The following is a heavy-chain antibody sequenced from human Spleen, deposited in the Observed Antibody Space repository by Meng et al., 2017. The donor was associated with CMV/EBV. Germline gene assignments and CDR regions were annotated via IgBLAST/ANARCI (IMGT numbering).Heavy chain of an antibody. CDR2: ISSDETTT. CDR1: AFTFTSYW. CDR3: AKDPIGGNYRGSHFDY. D-gene: IGHD3-16*01. Sequence: AFTFTSYWMHWVRQAPGKGLEWVAAISSDETTTYYPDSVRGRFTVSRDNSKNVIYLQMNSLRPEDTALYFCAKDPIGGNYRGSHFDYWGQGVLVTVSS. J-gene: IGHJ4*02. V-gene: IGHV3-30-3*02.